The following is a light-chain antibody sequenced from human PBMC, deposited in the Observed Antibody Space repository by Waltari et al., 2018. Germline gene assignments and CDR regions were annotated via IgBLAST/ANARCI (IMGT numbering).Light chain of an antibody. Sequence: EIVLTQSPGTLSLSLGERATVPCRASQSVSRALAWYQQKPGQAPRLLIYGASTRATGIPDRFSGGGSGTDFSLTISRLEPDDFAVYYCQHYLRLPVTFGQGTTVEI. CDR2: GAS. CDR1: QSVSRA. V-gene: IGKV3-20*01. CDR3: QHYLRLPVT. J-gene: IGKJ1*01.